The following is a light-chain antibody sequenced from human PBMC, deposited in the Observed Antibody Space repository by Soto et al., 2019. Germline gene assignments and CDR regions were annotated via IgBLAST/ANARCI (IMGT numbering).Light chain of an antibody. J-gene: IGLJ3*02. Sequence: QSVLTQPPSASGTPGQRVTISCSGSRSNLGSNTVDWYQQVPGTAPKLLNYANNQRPSGVPDRFSGSKSGTSASLAISGLQSEDEADYYCATWDDSLNGPVFGGGIKLTVL. CDR2: ANN. CDR1: RSNLGSNT. V-gene: IGLV1-44*01. CDR3: ATWDDSLNGPV.